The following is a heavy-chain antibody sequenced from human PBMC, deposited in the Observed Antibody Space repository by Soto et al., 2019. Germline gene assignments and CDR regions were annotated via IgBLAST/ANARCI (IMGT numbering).Heavy chain of an antibody. CDR1: GFSLSTSGVG. V-gene: IGHV2-5*02. Sequence: QITLRESGPTLVKPTQTLTLTCTISGFSLSTSGVGVGWIRQPPGKSLEWLALIYWDDVQRYSPSLKTRLTIXXDXSXTQVVLTMTNMDPVDTATYFCAHSPCSGGICYLFDYWGQGTLVTVSS. J-gene: IGHJ4*02. D-gene: IGHD2-15*01. CDR3: AHSPCSGGICYLFDY. CDR2: IYWDDVQ.